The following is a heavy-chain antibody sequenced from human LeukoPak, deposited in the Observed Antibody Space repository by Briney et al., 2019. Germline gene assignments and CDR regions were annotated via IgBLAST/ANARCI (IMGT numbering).Heavy chain of an antibody. CDR1: GYTLTALS. J-gene: IGHJ5*02. D-gene: IGHD6-13*01. CDR3: ATLAAAGTKNWFDP. CDR2: FDPEDGET. V-gene: IGHV1-24*01. Sequence: ASSKFSCKVYGYTLTALSMHWVRQAHGKWLVLLLTFDPEDGETIYAQKFQGRVTMTEDTSTDTAYMELSSLRSEDTAVYYCATLAAAGTKNWFDPWGQGTLVTVSS.